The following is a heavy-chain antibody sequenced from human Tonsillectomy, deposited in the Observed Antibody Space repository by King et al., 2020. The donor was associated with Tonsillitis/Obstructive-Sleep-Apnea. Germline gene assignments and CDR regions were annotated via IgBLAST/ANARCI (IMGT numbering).Heavy chain of an antibody. D-gene: IGHD3-9*01. Sequence: QLQESGPGLVKPSETLSLTCTVSGGSISSNSYYWGWIRQPPGKGLEWIGSIYYSGSTYYNPSLKSRVTISVDTSKNQFSLKLSSVTAAVTAVYYCARQGLGFDILTGYRDAFDIWGQGTMVTVSS. V-gene: IGHV4-39*01. CDR2: IYYSGST. J-gene: IGHJ3*02. CDR3: ARQGLGFDILTGYRDAFDI. CDR1: GGSISSNSYY.